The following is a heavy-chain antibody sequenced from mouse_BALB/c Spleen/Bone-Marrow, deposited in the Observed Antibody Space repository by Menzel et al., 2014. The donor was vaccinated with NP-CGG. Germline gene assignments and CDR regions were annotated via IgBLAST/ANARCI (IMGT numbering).Heavy chain of an antibody. J-gene: IGHJ3*01. CDR2: IDPANDNT. Sequence: EVQLQESEAEFVKPGASVKLSCTASGFNIKDTYMHWVKRRPEQGLEWIGRIDPANDNTKYDPKFQGKATITADTSSNTAYLQLSSLTSEDTAVYYCARADGYYARFAYWGQGTLVTVSA. CDR1: GFNIKDTY. V-gene: IGHV14-3*02. D-gene: IGHD2-3*01. CDR3: ARADGYYARFAY.